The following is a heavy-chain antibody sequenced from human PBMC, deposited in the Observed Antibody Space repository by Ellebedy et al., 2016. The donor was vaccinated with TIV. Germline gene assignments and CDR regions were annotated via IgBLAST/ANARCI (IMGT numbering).Heavy chain of an antibody. CDR2: ITPNSGRT. CDR1: GFSFTGYY. V-gene: IGHV1-2*04. J-gene: IGHJ4*02. CDR3: ARLPPGDIFGYFDY. D-gene: IGHD3-3*02. Sequence: AASVKVSCKASGFSFTGYYIHWVRQAPGQGLEWMGWITPNSGRTKYAQKFQDWVTITRDTSISTAYMELTRLRSDDTAVYYCARLPPGDIFGYFDYWGQGILVTVSS.